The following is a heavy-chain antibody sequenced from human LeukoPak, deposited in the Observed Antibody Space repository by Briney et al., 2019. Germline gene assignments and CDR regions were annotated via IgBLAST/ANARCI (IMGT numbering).Heavy chain of an antibody. CDR3: ARRYSSSWYEPYYFDY. V-gene: IGHV4-38-2*02. Sequence: SETLSLTGTVSGYSISSGYYWGWIRQPPGKGLEWIGSIYHSGSTYYNPSLKSRVTISVDTSKNQFSLKLSSVTAADTAVYYCARRYSSSWYEPYYFDYWGQGTLVTVSS. CDR2: IYHSGST. CDR1: GYSISSGYY. D-gene: IGHD6-13*01. J-gene: IGHJ4*02.